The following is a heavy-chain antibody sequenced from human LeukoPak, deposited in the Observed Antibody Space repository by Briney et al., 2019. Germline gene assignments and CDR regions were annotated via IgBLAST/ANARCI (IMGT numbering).Heavy chain of an antibody. CDR3: ARDTRGCGYSSGCNNWFDP. D-gene: IGHD6-19*01. CDR1: GGSISSYY. Sequence: SETLSLTCTVSGGSISSYYWSWIRQPPGKGLEWIGYIYYSGSTNYNPSLKSRVTISVDTSKNQFSLKLSSVTAADTAVCYCARDTRGCGYSSGCNNWFDPWGQGNLVTVSS. J-gene: IGHJ5*02. V-gene: IGHV4-59*01. CDR2: IYYSGST.